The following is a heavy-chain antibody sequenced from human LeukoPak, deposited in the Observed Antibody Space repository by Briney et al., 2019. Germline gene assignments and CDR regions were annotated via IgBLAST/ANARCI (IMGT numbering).Heavy chain of an antibody. CDR2: INWNGGST. CDR1: GFTFDDYG. CDR3: VRDMGGYCTNGVCYRVDAFDI. V-gene: IGHV3-20*04. J-gene: IGHJ3*02. Sequence: GGSLRLSCAASGFTFDDYGMSWVRQAPGKGLEWVSGINWNGGSTVYADSVKGRFTISRDNAKNSLYLQMNSLRAEDTALYYCVRDMGGYCTNGVCYRVDAFDIWGQGTMVTVSS. D-gene: IGHD2-8*01.